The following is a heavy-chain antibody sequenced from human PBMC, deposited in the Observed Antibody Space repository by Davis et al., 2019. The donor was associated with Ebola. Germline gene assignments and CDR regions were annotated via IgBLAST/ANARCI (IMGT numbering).Heavy chain of an antibody. J-gene: IGHJ4*02. CDR1: GFTFGSSV. CDR3: AKTGGYCSGGSCYHRFGYLEVDY. V-gene: IGHV3-23*01. CDR2: ISGSGGST. D-gene: IGHD2-15*01. Sequence: GESLKISCAASGFTFGSSVMNWVRQAPGKGLEWVSAISGSGGSTYYADSVKGRFTISRDNSKNTLYLQMNSLRAEDTAVYYCAKTGGYCSGGSCYHRFGYLEVDYWGQGTLVTVSS.